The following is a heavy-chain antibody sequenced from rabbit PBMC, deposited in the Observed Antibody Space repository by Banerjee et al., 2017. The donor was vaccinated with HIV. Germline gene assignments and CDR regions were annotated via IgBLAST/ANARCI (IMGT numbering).Heavy chain of an antibody. CDR3: ASGPDTYRLDL. CDR2: IYVSGGFT. Sequence: QSLEESGGDLVKPGASLTLTCTASGFSFSSSYWICWVRQAPGKGLEWIGCIYVSGGFTDYASWAKGRFTISKTSSTTVTLQMTSLTAADTATYFCASGPDTYRLDLWGPGTLVTVS. CDR1: GFSFSSSYW. D-gene: IGHD1-1*01. J-gene: IGHJ3*01. V-gene: IGHV1S40*01.